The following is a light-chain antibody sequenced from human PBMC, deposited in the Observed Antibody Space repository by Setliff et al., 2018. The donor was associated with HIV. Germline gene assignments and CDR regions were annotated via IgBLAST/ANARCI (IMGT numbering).Light chain of an antibody. CDR1: SGFNVDTYR. CDR2: DTSDSDK. J-gene: IGLJ1*01. CDR3: MIWHSTAYV. V-gene: IGLV5-45*03. Sequence: QPVLTQPSSLSASPGASASLTCTLRSGFNVDTYRIYWYQQKSGSPPQYLLRDTSDSDKQQGSGVPSRFSGSKDASANAGILLISGLQSEDEADYYCMIWHSTAYVFGGGTKVTVL.